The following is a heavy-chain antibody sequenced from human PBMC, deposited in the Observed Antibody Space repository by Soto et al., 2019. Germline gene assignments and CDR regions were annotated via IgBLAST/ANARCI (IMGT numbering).Heavy chain of an antibody. CDR2: ISNSGYTI. Sequence: QVQLVESGGGLVKPGESLRLSCAASGFTFSDYYMSWIRQAPGKGLEWVSYISNSGYTIHYTDSVKGRFTISRDNARNSLHREMNSLRAEDTAVYYCARDSGSPPDYYMDVWGRGTTVTVSS. CDR1: GFTFSDYY. J-gene: IGHJ6*03. D-gene: IGHD1-26*01. CDR3: ARDSGSPPDYYMDV. V-gene: IGHV3-11*01.